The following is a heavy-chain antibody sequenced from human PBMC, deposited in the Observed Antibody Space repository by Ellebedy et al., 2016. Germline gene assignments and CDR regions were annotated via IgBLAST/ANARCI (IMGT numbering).Heavy chain of an antibody. V-gene: IGHV3-7*01. CDR1: GFTFSIAG. Sequence: GESLKISXAASGFTFSIAGMTWVRQAPGKGLEWVANIKQDGSEKYYVDSVKGRFTISRDNAKNSLYLQMDSLRADDTAVYYCARDLVTMALRFYYYGMDVWGQGTTVTVSS. D-gene: IGHD3-10*01. J-gene: IGHJ6*02. CDR2: IKQDGSEK. CDR3: ARDLVTMALRFYYYGMDV.